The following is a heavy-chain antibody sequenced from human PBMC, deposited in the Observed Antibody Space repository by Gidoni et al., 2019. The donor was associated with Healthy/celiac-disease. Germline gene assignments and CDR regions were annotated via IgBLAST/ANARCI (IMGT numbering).Heavy chain of an antibody. Sequence: VQLVVSGGGLVQPGGSLRLSRAASGFPFRRYAMHWVRQAPGKGLEYVSAISSNGGSTYYANSVKGRFTISRDNSKNTLDRQRGSLRAEDMEGDYCARDRAVVPTVEGFDDWGQGTLVTVSS. CDR1: GFPFRRYA. CDR3: ARDRAVVPTVEGFDD. D-gene: IGHD2-8*01. J-gene: IGHJ4*02. V-gene: IGHV3-64*01. CDR2: ISSNGGST.